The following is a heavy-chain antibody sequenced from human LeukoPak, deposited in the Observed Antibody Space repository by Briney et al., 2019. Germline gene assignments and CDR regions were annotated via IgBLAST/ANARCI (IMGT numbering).Heavy chain of an antibody. CDR1: RGSISGSIRSYY. V-gene: IGHV4-4*09. Sequence: PSEILSLTCTVSRGSISGSIRSYYWSWLRQPPGKGLEWIGYISSSGSVNDNPSLRSRVTISVDTSKNQFFLNLSSVSAAETAVYYCARIPLGYSGAYYFDYWGQGTLVTVSP. CDR2: ISSSGSV. CDR3: ARIPLGYSGAYYFDY. D-gene: IGHD5-12*01. J-gene: IGHJ4*02.